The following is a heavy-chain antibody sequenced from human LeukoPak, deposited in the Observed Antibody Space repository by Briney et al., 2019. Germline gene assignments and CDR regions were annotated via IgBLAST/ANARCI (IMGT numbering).Heavy chain of an antibody. D-gene: IGHD3-22*01. V-gene: IGHV4-59*05. CDR2: IYYSGST. CDR3: PYYYDSSGNDAFDI. Sequence: GSLRLSCAASGFTVSSNYMSWVRQAPGKGLEWIGSIYYSGSTYYNPSLKSRVTISVDTSKNQFSLKLSSVTAADTAVYYCPYYYDSSGNDAFDIWGQGTMVTVSS. CDR1: GFTVSSNY. J-gene: IGHJ3*02.